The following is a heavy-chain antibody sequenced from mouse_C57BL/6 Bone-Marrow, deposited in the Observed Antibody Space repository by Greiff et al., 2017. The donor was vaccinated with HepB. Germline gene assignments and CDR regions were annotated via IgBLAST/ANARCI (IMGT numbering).Heavy chain of an antibody. J-gene: IGHJ4*01. CDR2: IDPSDSYT. V-gene: IGHV1-59*01. Sequence: QVQLKQPGAELVRPGTSVKLSCKASGYTLTSYWMHWVKQRPGQGLEWIGVIDPSDSYTNYNQKFKGKATLTVDTSSSTAYMQLSSLTSEDSAVYYCASSIYYGKWDYAMDYWGQGTSVTVSS. D-gene: IGHD2-1*01. CDR3: ASSIYYGKWDYAMDY. CDR1: GYTLTSYW.